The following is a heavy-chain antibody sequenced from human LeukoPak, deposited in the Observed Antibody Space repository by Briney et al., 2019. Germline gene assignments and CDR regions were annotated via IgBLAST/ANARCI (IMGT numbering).Heavy chain of an antibody. Sequence: SETLSLTCTVSGGSISSYYWSWIRQPAGKGLEWIGRIYTSGSTNYNPSLKSRVTMSVDTSKNQFSLKLSSVAAADTAVYYCAREATSGGDFDYWGQGTLVTVSS. V-gene: IGHV4-4*07. J-gene: IGHJ4*02. CDR1: GGSISSYY. CDR2: IYTSGST. CDR3: AREATSGGDFDY. D-gene: IGHD6-19*01.